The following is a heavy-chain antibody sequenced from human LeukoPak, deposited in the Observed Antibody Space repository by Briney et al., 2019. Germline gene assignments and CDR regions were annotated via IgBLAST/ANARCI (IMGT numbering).Heavy chain of an antibody. CDR3: AREAGVNAGRVGMDV. CDR1: GGSISSGGHS. V-gene: IGHV4-30-2*05. CDR2: IYHSGSGST. J-gene: IGHJ6*02. Sequence: SETLSLTCTVSGGSISSGGHSWSWIRQPPGKGLEWIGYIYHSGSGSTYYNPSLKSRVTISIDKSKNQFSLKLNSVTAADTAVYYCAREAGVNAGRVGMDVWGQGTTVTVSS. D-gene: IGHD2-21*01.